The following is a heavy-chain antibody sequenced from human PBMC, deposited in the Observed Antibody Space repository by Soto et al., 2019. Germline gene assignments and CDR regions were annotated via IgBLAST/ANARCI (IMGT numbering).Heavy chain of an antibody. J-gene: IGHJ5*02. CDR3: AHFSDLEWFAP. D-gene: IGHD2-21*01. V-gene: IGHV4-59*01. Sequence: PSETLSLTCTVSGGSISRYFWSWIRQSPGKGLEWIGYIFYTGSTTYNPSLKSRVTISIDTSKNQFSLKLSSLTAADTAFYYCAHFSDLEWFAPWGQGTLVPVSS. CDR2: IFYTGST. CDR1: GGSISRYF.